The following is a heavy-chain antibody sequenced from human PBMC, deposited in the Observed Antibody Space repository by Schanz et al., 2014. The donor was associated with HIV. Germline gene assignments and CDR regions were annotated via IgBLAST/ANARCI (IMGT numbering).Heavy chain of an antibody. D-gene: IGHD4-4*01. CDR2: IDSSSSYK. CDR3: AIELLTTVTPSFDS. CDR1: GFTFSVYA. J-gene: IGHJ4*02. V-gene: IGHV3-21*04. Sequence: EEKLVESGGGLVQPGGSLRLSCAASGFTFSVYAMNWVRQAPGKGLEWVSSIDSSSSYKYYADSVKGRFTISRDNAKNALYLQMNSLIPADTAVYYCAIELLTTVTPSFDSWGQGILVTVSS.